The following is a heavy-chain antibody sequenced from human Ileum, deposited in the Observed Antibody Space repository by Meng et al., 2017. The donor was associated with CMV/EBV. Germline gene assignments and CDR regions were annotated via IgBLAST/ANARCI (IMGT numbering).Heavy chain of an antibody. CDR3: ARDGDPSGTYDYFFDY. V-gene: IGHV4-39*07. CDR1: ASISSPTYH. CDR2: IHYTGTT. D-gene: IGHD3-10*01. J-gene: IGHJ4*02. Sequence: ASISSPTYHWAWIRQPPGKGLEWIGTIHYTGTTYYSSSLKSRVTISVDTSNNHFSLHLRSVTAADTALYYCARDGDPSGTYDYFFDYWGQGTLVTVSS.